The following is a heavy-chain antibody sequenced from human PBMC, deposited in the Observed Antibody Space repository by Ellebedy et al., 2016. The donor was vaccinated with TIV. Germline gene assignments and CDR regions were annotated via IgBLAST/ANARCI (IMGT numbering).Heavy chain of an antibody. Sequence: AASVKVSCKASGYTFTSYGISWVRQAPGQGLEWMGWISGYNGNTNYAQKLQGRVTMTTDTSTSTAYMELRSLRSDDTAVYYCAREVVVVAAAIPDHYYDYYGMDVWGQGTTVTVSS. V-gene: IGHV1-18*04. CDR1: GYTFTSYG. CDR2: ISGYNGNT. J-gene: IGHJ6*02. CDR3: AREVVVVAAAIPDHYYDYYGMDV. D-gene: IGHD2-2*01.